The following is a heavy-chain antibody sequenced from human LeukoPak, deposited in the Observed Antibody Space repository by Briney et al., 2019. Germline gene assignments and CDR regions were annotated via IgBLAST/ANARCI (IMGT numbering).Heavy chain of an antibody. J-gene: IGHJ4*02. CDR2: ISSSSSYI. D-gene: IGHD6-13*01. V-gene: IGHV3-21*01. CDR1: GFTFSSYS. Sequence: PGGSLRLSFAASGFTFSSYSMNWVRQAPGKGLEWVSSISSSSSYIYYADSVKGRFTISRDNAKNSLYLQMDSLRAEDTAVYYCARDKTTPLSSSWYDYWGQGTLVTVSS. CDR3: ARDKTTPLSSSWYDY.